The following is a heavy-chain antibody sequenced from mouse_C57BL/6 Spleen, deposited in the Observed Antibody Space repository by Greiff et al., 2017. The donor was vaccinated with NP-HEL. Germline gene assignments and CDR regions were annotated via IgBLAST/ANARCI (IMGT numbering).Heavy chain of an antibody. CDR2: IDPENGDT. D-gene: IGHD1-1*01. V-gene: IGHV14-4*01. Sequence: EVQLQQSGAELVRPGASVKLSCTASGFNIKDDYMHWVKQRPEQGLEWIGWIDPENGDTEYASKFQGKATITADTSSNTAYLQLSSLTSEDTAVYYCTLTPHYFDYWGQGTTLTVSS. J-gene: IGHJ2*01. CDR1: GFNIKDDY. CDR3: TLTPHYFDY.